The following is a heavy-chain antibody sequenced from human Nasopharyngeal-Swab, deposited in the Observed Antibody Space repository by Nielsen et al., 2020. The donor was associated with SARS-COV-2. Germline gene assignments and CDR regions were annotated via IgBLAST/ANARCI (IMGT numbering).Heavy chain of an antibody. CDR2: IYPGDSDT. J-gene: IGHJ4*02. CDR1: GYSFTSYW. V-gene: IGHV5-51*01. D-gene: IGHD3-10*01. CDR3: ARHYYGSGSYIDY. Sequence: GASLKIPCKGSGYSFTSYWIGWVRQMPGKGLEWMGIIYPGDSDTRYSPSFQGQVTISADKPISTAYLQWSSLKASDTAMYYCARHYYGSGSYIDYWGQGTLVTVSS.